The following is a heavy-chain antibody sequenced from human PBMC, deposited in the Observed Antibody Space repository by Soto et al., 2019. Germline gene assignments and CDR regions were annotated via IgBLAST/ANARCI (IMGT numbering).Heavy chain of an antibody. CDR3: AKSPADFWSGYYPVWFDY. CDR2: ISGSGGST. CDR1: GFTFSSYA. Sequence: GGSLRLSCAASGFTFSSYAMSWVRQAPGKGLEWVSAISGSGGSTYYADSVKGRFTISRDNSKNTLYLQMNSLRAEDTAVYYCAKSPADFWSGYYPVWFDYWGQGTLVTVSS. D-gene: IGHD3-3*01. V-gene: IGHV3-23*01. J-gene: IGHJ4*02.